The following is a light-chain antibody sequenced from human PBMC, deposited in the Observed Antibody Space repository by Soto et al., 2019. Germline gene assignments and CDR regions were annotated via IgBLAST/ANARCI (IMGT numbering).Light chain of an antibody. CDR3: ETWDSNTVV. V-gene: IGLV4-60*03. J-gene: IGLJ3*02. Sequence: QLVLTHSSSASASLGSSVKLTCTLSSGHSRYIIAWHQQQPGKAPRYLMNLEDSGTYTKGSGVPDRFSGSSSGAARYLVISNIQSEDEADYYCETWDSNTVVFGGGTKLTVL. CDR1: SGHSRYI. CDR2: LEDSGTY.